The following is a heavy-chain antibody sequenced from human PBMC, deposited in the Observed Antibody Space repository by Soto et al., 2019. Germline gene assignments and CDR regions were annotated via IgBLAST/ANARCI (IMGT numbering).Heavy chain of an antibody. CDR2: IYHSGST. V-gene: IGHV4-30-2*01. Sequence: SDTLSLTCAVSGGSISSGGYSWSWIRQPPGKGLEWIGYIYHSGSTYYNPSLKSRVTISVDRSKNQFSLKLSPVTAADTAVYYCARVGYSYGYYFDYWGQGTLVTVSS. J-gene: IGHJ4*02. CDR1: GGSISSGGYS. D-gene: IGHD5-18*01. CDR3: ARVGYSYGYYFDY.